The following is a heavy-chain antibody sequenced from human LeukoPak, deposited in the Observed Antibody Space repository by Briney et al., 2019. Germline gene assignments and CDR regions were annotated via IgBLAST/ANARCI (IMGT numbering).Heavy chain of an antibody. Sequence: GGSLRLSCAASGFTFDGYAMHWVRQAPGKGLEWVSGISWNSGSMGYADSVKGRFTISRDNAENSLYLQMNSLRAEDTALYYCAKDPGRFGESTPYYFDYWGQGTLVTVSS. D-gene: IGHD3-10*01. CDR1: GFTFDGYA. CDR2: ISWNSGSM. J-gene: IGHJ4*02. CDR3: AKDPGRFGESTPYYFDY. V-gene: IGHV3-9*01.